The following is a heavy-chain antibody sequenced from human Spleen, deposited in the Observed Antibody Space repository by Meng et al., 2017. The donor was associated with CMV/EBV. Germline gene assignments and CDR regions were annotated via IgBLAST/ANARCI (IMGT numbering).Heavy chain of an antibody. Sequence: GTVSGGSISSGGYCWSWIRQHPGKGLEWIGYIYHSGSTYYNPSLRSRVTISVDTSKNQFSLKLSSVTAADTAVYYCASQTINSYFDYWGQGALVTVSS. CDR1: GGSISSGGYC. CDR3: ASQTINSYFDY. V-gene: IGHV4-31*03. CDR2: IYHSGST. J-gene: IGHJ4*02. D-gene: IGHD4-23*01.